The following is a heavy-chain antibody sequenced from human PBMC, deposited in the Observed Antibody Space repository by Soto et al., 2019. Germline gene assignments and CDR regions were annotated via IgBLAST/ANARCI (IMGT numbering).Heavy chain of an antibody. CDR2: IYYSGST. Sequence: SETLSLTCTVSGGSISSYYWSWIRQPPGKGLEWIGYIYYSGSTNYNPSLKSRVTISVDTSKNQFSLKLSSVTAADTDVYYCAREDWKDRQTDYWGQGTRVTVS. J-gene: IGHJ4*02. V-gene: IGHV4-59*01. CDR3: AREDWKDRQTDY. D-gene: IGHD1-1*01. CDR1: GGSISSYY.